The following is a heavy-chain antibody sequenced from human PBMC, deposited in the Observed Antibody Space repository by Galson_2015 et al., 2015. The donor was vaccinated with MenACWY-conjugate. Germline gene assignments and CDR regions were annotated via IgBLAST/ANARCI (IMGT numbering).Heavy chain of an antibody. CDR2: ISTKSGDT. Sequence: SVKVSCKASGYTFSKYGISWVRQAPGQGLEWIGWISTKSGDTNYPQKLQGRVTMTTDTPTNTVYMELRSLRSDDTAMYYCARQKKQGKSDYF. CDR3: ARQKKQGKSDYF. V-gene: IGHV1-18*01. CDR1: GYTFSKYG. J-gene: IGHJ4*01.